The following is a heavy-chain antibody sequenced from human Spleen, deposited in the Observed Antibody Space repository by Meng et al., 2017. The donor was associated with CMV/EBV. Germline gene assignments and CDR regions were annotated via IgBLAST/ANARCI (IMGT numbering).Heavy chain of an antibody. J-gene: IGHJ3*02. CDR3: ARWNQLLVDAFDM. CDR2: INHSGST. V-gene: IGHV4-34*01. Sequence: GLEWIGEINHSGSTKYSASLKSRITMSVDTSKNQFSLRLSSVTAADTAVYYCARWNQLLVDAFDMWGQGTVVTVSS. D-gene: IGHD2-2*01.